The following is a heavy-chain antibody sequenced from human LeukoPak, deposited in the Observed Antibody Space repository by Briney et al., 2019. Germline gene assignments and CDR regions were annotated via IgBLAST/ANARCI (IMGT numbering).Heavy chain of an antibody. D-gene: IGHD3-16*01. CDR1: GGSISYHY. J-gene: IGHJ4*02. CDR3: ARGGVLKSVDY. CDR2: IYYSGSS. V-gene: IGHV4-59*11. Sequence: PSETLSLTCTVSGGSISYHYWSWIRQSPGKGLEWIGSIYYSGSSNYNPSLKSRVTISVDTSKNQFSLKLTSVTAADTAVYYCARGGVLKSVDYWGQGTLVAVSS.